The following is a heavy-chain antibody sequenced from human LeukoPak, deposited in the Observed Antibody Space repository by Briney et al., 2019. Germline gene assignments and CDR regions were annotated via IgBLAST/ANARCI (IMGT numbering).Heavy chain of an antibody. V-gene: IGHV1-2*06. CDR3: ASGTRSYYYYYMDV. CDR1: GYTFTGYY. Sequence: ASVKVSCKASGYTFTGYYMHWVRQAPGQGLEWMGRINPNSGGTNYAQKFQGSVTMTRDTSISTAYMELSRLRSDDTAVYYCASGTRSYYYYYMDVWGKGTTVTVSS. J-gene: IGHJ6*03. CDR2: INPNSGGT. D-gene: IGHD1-1*01.